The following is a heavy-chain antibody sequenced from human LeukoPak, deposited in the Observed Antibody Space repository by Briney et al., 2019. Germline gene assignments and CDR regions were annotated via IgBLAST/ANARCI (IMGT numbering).Heavy chain of an antibody. J-gene: IGHJ4*02. CDR3: ARDSSRYSSSSDY. Sequence: GGSLRLSCAASGFTFSSYAMHWVRQAPGKWLEWVAVISYDGSNKYYADSVKGRFTISRDNSKNTLYLKMNSLRAEDTAVYYCARDSSRYSSSSDYWGQGTLVTVSS. V-gene: IGHV3-30-3*01. CDR2: ISYDGSNK. D-gene: IGHD6-13*01. CDR1: GFTFSSYA.